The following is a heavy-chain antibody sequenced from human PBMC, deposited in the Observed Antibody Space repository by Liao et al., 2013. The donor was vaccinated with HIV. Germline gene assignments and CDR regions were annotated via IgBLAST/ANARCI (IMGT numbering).Heavy chain of an antibody. V-gene: IGHV4-61*02. J-gene: IGHJ3*02. CDR1: GGSISSGYYS. CDR2: IYSSGSI. Sequence: QLQLQESGPGLVKPSETLSLTCTVSGGSISSGYYSWTWIRQPAGKGLECIGRIYSSGSINYNPSLRSRATMSVDTSKNQFSLNLTSVTAADTAVYYCARALYFPRGTGFGFDIWGQGTMVTVSS. CDR3: ARALYFPRGTGFGFDI. D-gene: IGHD1-26*01.